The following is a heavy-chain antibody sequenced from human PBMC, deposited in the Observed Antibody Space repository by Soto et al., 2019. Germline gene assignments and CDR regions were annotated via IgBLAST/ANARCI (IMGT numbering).Heavy chain of an antibody. Sequence: PSETLSLTCTVSGGSIRSGGYYLSWVRQNPRRGLEWIGNIYYSGNTYYNPSLKSRLTISVDTSKNQFSLNLSSVTAADTAVYYCARDRLMATAGTARHYFGLDVWGEGTTVTVSS. V-gene: IGHV4-31*03. CDR2: IYYSGNT. D-gene: IGHD5-18*01. CDR3: ARDRLMATAGTARHYFGLDV. CDR1: GGSIRSGGYY. J-gene: IGHJ6*04.